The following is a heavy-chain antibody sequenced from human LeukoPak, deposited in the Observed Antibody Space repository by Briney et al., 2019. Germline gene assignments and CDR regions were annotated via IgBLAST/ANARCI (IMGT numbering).Heavy chain of an antibody. CDR2: VYSGGNT. Sequence: GGSLRLSCAASGFTVGSNYMCWVRQAPGKGLEWVSVVYSGGNTYYADSVKGRFTISRDDSKNTLFLQMNSLRAEDTAVYYCAREYGSGTYLALDIWGRGTMVTVSS. J-gene: IGHJ3*02. V-gene: IGHV3-53*01. CDR1: GFTVGSNY. CDR3: AREYGSGTYLALDI. D-gene: IGHD6-19*01.